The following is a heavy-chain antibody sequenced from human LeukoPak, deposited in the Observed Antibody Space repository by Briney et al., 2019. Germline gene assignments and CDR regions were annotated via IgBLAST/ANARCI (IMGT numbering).Heavy chain of an antibody. V-gene: IGHV1-24*01. J-gene: IGHJ1*01. CDR1: GYTLTELS. Sequence: ASVKVSCKVSGYTLTELSMHWVRQAPGKGLEWMGGFDPEDGETIHAQKFQGRVTMTEDTSTDTAYMELSSLRSEDTAVYYCATVVAGTGKDFQHWGQGTLVTVSS. CDR2: FDPEDGET. CDR3: ATVVAGTGKDFQH. D-gene: IGHD6-19*01.